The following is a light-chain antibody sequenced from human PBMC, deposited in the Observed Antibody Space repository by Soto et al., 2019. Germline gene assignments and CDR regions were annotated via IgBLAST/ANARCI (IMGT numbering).Light chain of an antibody. J-gene: IGKJ1*01. CDR2: DAS. CDR3: QHYGGMWT. Sequence: EIQMTQSPSSLSASVGYRFTITCRASQSISSYLNWYQQKPGKAPKVLIYDASNLEYGVQSRFSGSGFGTEFILTISSLQPDDFATYCCQHYGGMWTFGQGTKVDI. V-gene: IGKV1-5*01. CDR1: QSISSY.